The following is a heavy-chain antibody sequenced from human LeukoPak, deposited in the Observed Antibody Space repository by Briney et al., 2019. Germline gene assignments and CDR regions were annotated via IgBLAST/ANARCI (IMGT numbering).Heavy chain of an antibody. CDR3: ARSKRTYDF. CDR1: GFTFSTNS. V-gene: IGHV3-48*04. Sequence: GGSLRLSCAASGFTFSTNSMNWVRQAPGKGLEWVSYISNRGYSKYYADSVKGRFTISRDNSNNSLYLQMNSLRAEDTAVYYCARSKRTYDFWGQGTLVTVSS. J-gene: IGHJ4*02. CDR2: ISNRGYSK.